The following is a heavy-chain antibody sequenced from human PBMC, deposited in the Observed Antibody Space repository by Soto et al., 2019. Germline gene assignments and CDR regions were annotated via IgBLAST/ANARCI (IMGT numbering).Heavy chain of an antibody. CDR2: IYYSGST. CDR3: AGAKVVTPSWWFDP. J-gene: IGHJ5*02. CDR1: GGSISSGDYY. Sequence: PSETLSLTCTVSGGSISSGDYYWSWIRQPPGKGLEWIGYIYYSGSTYYNPSLKSRVTISVDTSKNQFSLKLSSVTAADTAVYHCAGAKVVTPSWWFDPWGQGTMVTVYS. D-gene: IGHD2-21*02. V-gene: IGHV4-30-4*01.